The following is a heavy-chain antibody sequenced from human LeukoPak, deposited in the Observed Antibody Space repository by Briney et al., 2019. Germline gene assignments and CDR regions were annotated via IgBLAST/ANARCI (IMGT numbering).Heavy chain of an antibody. CDR3: ASKVLLYNWFDP. J-gene: IGHJ5*02. V-gene: IGHV4-34*01. CDR1: GGSFSGYY. D-gene: IGHD2-15*01. CDR2: INHSGST. Sequence: SETLSLTCAVYGGSFSGYYWSWIRQPPGKGLEWIGEINHSGSTNYNPSFKSRVTISVDTSKNQFSLKLSSVTAADTAVYYCASKVLLYNWFDPWGQGTLVTVSS.